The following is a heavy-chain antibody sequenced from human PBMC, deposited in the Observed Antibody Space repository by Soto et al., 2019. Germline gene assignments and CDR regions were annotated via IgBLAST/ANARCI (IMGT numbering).Heavy chain of an antibody. J-gene: IGHJ4*02. CDR2: ISSSATHI. D-gene: IGHD5-12*01. V-gene: IGHV3-21*06. CDR3: ARDLQMATIRGGDY. Sequence: GGSLGLSCTASGFTFNTYSMNWVRQAPGRGLEWVSSISSSATHILYADSVKGRFTISRDNGKNSLFLQMNSLRAEDTAVYYCARDLQMATIRGGDYWGQGTQVTVPQ. CDR1: GFTFNTYS.